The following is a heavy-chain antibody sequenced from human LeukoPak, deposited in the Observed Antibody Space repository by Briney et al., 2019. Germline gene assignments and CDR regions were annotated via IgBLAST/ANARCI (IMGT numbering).Heavy chain of an antibody. CDR2: IKGDGSEI. D-gene: IGHD3-22*01. V-gene: IGHV3-7*01. CDR1: GFNFRAYW. CDR3: VGSSGWLFGY. Sequence: GGSLRLSCTTSGFNFRAYWMNWVRQAPGKGLEWVASIKGDGSEINYMNSVNGRFTISRDNSKSSLYLQMNSLRAEDTAVYYCVGSSGWLFGYWGQGTLVTVSS. J-gene: IGHJ4*02.